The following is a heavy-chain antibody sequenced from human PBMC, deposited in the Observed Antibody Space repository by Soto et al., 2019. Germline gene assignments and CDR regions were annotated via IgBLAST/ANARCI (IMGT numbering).Heavy chain of an antibody. CDR3: ARGARYCSSTSCPKSWFDP. CDR1: GYTFTSYD. CDR2: MNPNSGNT. V-gene: IGHV1-8*01. Sequence: QVQLVQSGAEVKKPGASVKVSCKASGYTFTSYDINWVRQATGQGLEWMGWMNPNSGNTGYAQKFQSRVTMTRNTAISTAYMELSSLRSEDTAVYYCARGARYCSSTSCPKSWFDPWGQGTLVTVSS. D-gene: IGHD2-2*01. J-gene: IGHJ5*02.